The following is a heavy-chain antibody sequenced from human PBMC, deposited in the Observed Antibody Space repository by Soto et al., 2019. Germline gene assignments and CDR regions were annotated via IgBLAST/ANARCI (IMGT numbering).Heavy chain of an antibody. V-gene: IGHV3-15*01. D-gene: IGHD2-21*02. CDR3: TTDGGVTAYPLFWA. J-gene: IGHJ5*02. Sequence: KPGGSLRLSCATSGITFTNAWMGWVRQAPGKGLEWIGRLKSRRDGGASDFAAPVKGRFSISKDESKNTLYLQMSSLKTEDTAVYYCTTDGGVTAYPLFWAWGQGTVVTVSS. CDR2: LKSRRDGGAS. CDR1: GITFTNAW.